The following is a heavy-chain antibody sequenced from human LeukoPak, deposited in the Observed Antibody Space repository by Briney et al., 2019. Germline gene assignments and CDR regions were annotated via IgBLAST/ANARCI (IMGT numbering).Heavy chain of an antibody. V-gene: IGHV3-21*01. CDR3: ARGGGDYRYYYYYMDV. J-gene: IGHJ6*03. D-gene: IGHD4-17*01. CDR2: ISSSSSYI. CDR1: GFTFSSYS. Sequence: GGSLRLSCAASGFTFSSYSMNWVRQAPGKGLEWVSSISSSSSYIYYADSVKGRFTISRDNTKNSLYLQMNSLRAEDTALYYCARGGGDYRYYYYYMDVWGKGTTVTVSS.